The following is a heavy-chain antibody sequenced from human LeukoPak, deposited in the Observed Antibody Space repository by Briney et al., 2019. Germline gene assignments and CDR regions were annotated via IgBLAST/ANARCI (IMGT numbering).Heavy chain of an antibody. V-gene: IGHV4-34*01. D-gene: IGHD2-15*01. CDR1: GGSLSGYY. Sequence: PSETLSLTCAVYGGSLSGYYWSWIRQPPGKGLEWIGEINHSGSTNYNPSLKSRVTISVDTSKNQFSLKLSSVTAADTAVYYCARGLESSRADIVVVVAVGTNWFDPWGQGTLVTVSS. J-gene: IGHJ5*02. CDR3: ARGLESSRADIVVVVAVGTNWFDP. CDR2: INHSGST.